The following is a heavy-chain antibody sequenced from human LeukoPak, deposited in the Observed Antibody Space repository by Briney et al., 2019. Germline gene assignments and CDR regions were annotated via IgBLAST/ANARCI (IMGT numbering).Heavy chain of an antibody. CDR1: GLISDDYA. CDR2: ISGDGGST. J-gene: IGHJ5*02. CDR3: VRESERSGSFDH. D-gene: IGHD6-25*01. V-gene: IGHV3-43*02. Sequence: GSLRLSCAAPGLISDDYAIHWVRQAPGKGLEWVSLISGDGGSTFYADSVRGRFTISRDNSKNSLSLQMSSLRSEDTALYFCVRESERSGSFDHWGQGTLVTVSS.